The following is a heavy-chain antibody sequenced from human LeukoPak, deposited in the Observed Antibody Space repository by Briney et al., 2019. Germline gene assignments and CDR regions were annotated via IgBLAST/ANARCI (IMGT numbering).Heavy chain of an antibody. V-gene: IGHV4-39*01. Sequence: SETLSLTCTVSGGSISSSSYYWGWIRQPPGKGLEWIGSIYYSGSTYYNPSLKSRVTISVDASKNQFSLKLSSVTAADTAVYYCARLEAEGLVITHWGQGTLVTVSS. J-gene: IGHJ4*02. D-gene: IGHD3/OR15-3a*01. CDR3: ARLEAEGLVITH. CDR1: GGSISSSSYY. CDR2: IYYSGST.